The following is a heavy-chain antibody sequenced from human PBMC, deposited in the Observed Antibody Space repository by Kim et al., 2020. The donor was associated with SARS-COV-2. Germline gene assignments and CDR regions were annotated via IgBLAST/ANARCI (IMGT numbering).Heavy chain of an antibody. Sequence: GGSLRLSCAASGFTFISYAMTWVRQAPGKGLEWVSSVSDSGDSTYYADSVKGRFTISRDNSKNALYLQMNSLRAEDAALYYCAKAHQGGSGYYSFFDNWGRRALVTVSS. D-gene: IGHD3-22*01. CDR3: AKAHQGGSGYYSFFDN. CDR1: GFTFISYA. V-gene: IGHV3-23*01. CDR2: VSDSGDST. J-gene: IGHJ4*02.